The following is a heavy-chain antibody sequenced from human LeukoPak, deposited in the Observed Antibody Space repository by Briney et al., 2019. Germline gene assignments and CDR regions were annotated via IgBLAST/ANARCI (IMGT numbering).Heavy chain of an antibody. Sequence: GGSLRLSCAASGFTFSTYGMHWVRQAPGKGLEWVAYIQYDGSNQQYADSVKGRFIISRDRSKNIPYLQMNSLRTEDTAVYYCVRDGSSWGNFDYWGQGTLVSVSS. V-gene: IGHV3-30*02. CDR3: VRDGSSWGNFDY. CDR2: IQYDGSNQ. J-gene: IGHJ4*02. CDR1: GFTFSTYG. D-gene: IGHD7-27*01.